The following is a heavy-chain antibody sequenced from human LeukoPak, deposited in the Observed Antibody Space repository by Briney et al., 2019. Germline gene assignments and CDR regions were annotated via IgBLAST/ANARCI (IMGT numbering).Heavy chain of an antibody. CDR3: ARVRYSGSYPGVFEY. D-gene: IGHD1-26*01. V-gene: IGHV3-30-3*01. Sequence: PGGSLRLSCAASGFTFSSYTMHWVRQAPGKGLEWVALISYDESSKYYGDSVKGRFTISRDNSKNTLYLQMNTLRAEDTAVYYCARVRYSGSYPGVFEYWGQGTLVTVSS. J-gene: IGHJ4*02. CDR2: ISYDESSK. CDR1: GFTFSSYT.